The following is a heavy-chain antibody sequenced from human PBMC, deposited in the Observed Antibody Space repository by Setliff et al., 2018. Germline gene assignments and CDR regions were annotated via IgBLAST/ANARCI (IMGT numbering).Heavy chain of an antibody. Sequence: PSETLSLTCTVSGGSISSHGFYWGWIRQPPGEGLEWIGSFYFGENTHYNPSLKSRLTIPVDTSKTQFSLQLSSVTAADTAVYYCARHGRYTGTYADAFDIWGQGTMVTVSS. D-gene: IGHD1-26*01. CDR2: FYFGENT. CDR3: ARHGRYTGTYADAFDI. CDR1: GGSISSHGFY. V-gene: IGHV4-39*01. J-gene: IGHJ3*02.